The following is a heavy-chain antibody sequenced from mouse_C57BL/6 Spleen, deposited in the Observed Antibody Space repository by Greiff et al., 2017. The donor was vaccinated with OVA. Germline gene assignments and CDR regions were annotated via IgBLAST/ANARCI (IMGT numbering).Heavy chain of an antibody. CDR1: GYTFTDYN. V-gene: IGHV1-22*01. CDR3: ARRELGQGLGY. CDR2: INPNNGGT. D-gene: IGHD4-1*01. Sequence: EVKLQESGPELVKPGASVKMSCKASGYTFTDYNMHWVKQSHGKSLEWIGYINPNNGGTSYNQKFKGKATLTVNKSSSTAYMELRSLTSEDSAVYYCARRELGQGLGYWGQGTTLTVSS. J-gene: IGHJ2*01.